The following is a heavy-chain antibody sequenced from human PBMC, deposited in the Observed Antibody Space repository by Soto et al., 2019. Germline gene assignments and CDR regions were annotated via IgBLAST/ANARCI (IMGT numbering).Heavy chain of an antibody. D-gene: IGHD3-3*01. CDR3: ARVRIFGVVTLNWFDP. J-gene: IGHJ5*02. CDR2: IIPIFGTA. V-gene: IGHV1-69*13. Sequence: ASVKVSCKASGGTFSSYAISWVRQAPGQGLEWMGGIIPIFGTANYAQKFQGRVTITADESTSTAYMELSSLRSEDTAVYYCARVRIFGVVTLNWFDPWGQGTLVTVSS. CDR1: GGTFSSYA.